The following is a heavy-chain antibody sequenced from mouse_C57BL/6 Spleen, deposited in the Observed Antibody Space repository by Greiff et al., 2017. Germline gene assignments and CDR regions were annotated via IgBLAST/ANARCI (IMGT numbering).Heavy chain of an antibody. V-gene: IGHV1-52*01. J-gene: IGHJ2*01. CDR1: GYTFTSYW. D-gene: IGHD2-4*01. CDR2: IDPSDSET. CDR3: ARYDYDVANFDY. Sequence: QVQLQQPGAALVRPGSSVKLSCKASGYTFTSYWMHWVKQRPIQGLEWIGNIDPSDSETHYNQKFKDKATLTVDKSSSTAYMQLSSLTSEDSAVXYCARYDYDVANFDYWDQGTTLTVSS.